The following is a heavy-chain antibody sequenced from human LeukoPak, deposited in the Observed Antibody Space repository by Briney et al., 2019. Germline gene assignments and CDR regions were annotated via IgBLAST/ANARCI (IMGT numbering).Heavy chain of an antibody. J-gene: IGHJ5*02. CDR3: ARDWGIVVVVAENNWFDP. D-gene: IGHD2-15*01. Sequence: ASETLSLTCTVSGGSISSYYWSWIRQPAGKGLEWIGRIYTSGSTNYNSSLKSRVTMSVDTSKNQFSLKLSSVTAADTAVYYCARDWGIVVVVAENNWFDPWGQGTLVTVSS. CDR1: GGSISSYY. V-gene: IGHV4-4*07. CDR2: IYTSGST.